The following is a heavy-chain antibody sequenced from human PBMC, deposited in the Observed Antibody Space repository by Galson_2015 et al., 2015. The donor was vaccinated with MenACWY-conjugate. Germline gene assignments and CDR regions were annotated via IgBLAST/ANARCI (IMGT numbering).Heavy chain of an antibody. V-gene: IGHV3-23*01. CDR3: AKANSGGICTSGWACWFDP. Sequence: SLRLSCAASGLTFTNYAMNWVRQAPGKGLEWVPSIGGSGTTYYADSVKGRFTISRDNSKNMVYLQMNSLRAEDTAIYYCAKANSGGICTSGWACWFDPWGQGSLVIVSS. CDR1: GLTFTNYA. CDR2: IGGSGTT. D-gene: IGHD2-15*01. J-gene: IGHJ5*02.